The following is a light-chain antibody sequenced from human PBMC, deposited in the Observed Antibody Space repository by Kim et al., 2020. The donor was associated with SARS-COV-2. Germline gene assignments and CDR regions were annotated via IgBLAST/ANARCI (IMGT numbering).Light chain of an antibody. Sequence: DIQMTQSPSSLSASVGNRVTITCRASQSISNRLNWYQQKPGRAPQLLIYAASSLQSGLPSRFSGSGSGTDFTLTISSLQPEDFATYYCQQSYSTPLTFGGGTKVDIK. CDR3: QQSYSTPLT. J-gene: IGKJ4*01. V-gene: IGKV1-39*01. CDR2: AAS. CDR1: QSISNR.